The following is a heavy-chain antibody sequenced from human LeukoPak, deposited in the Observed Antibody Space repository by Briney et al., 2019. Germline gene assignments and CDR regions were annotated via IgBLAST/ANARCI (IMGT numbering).Heavy chain of an antibody. J-gene: IGHJ3*02. D-gene: IGHD5-18*01. CDR2: ISYDGSNK. CDR3: ARVGRVVDTAMVPNDDAFDI. CDR1: GFTFSSYA. Sequence: GGSLRLSCAASGFTFSSYAMHWVRQAPGKGLEWVAVISYDGSNKYYADSVKGRFTISRDNSKNTLYLQMNSLRAEDTAVYYCARVGRVVDTAMVPNDDAFDIWGQGTMVTVSS. V-gene: IGHV3-30*04.